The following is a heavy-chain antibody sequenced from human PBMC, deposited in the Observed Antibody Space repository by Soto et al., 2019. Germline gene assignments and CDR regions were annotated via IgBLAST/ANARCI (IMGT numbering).Heavy chain of an antibody. CDR3: ARGPTTDKVDF. CDR1: GVSLSTSGSG. D-gene: IGHD4-17*01. V-gene: IGHV4-31*03. J-gene: IGHJ4*02. CDR2: TFYSGST. Sequence: LGNPPQTLTLTCTFSGVSLSTSGSGVSWVRQRPGEGLAWIGYTFYSGSTYYNPSLNSRVTISLDMSNNQFSLELTSVTAADTAVYYCARGPTTDKVDFWGQGTLVTVSS.